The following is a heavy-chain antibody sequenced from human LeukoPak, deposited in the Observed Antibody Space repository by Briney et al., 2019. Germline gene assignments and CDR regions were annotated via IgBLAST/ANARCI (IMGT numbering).Heavy chain of an antibody. V-gene: IGHV1-18*04. D-gene: IGHD1-7*01. Sequence: GASVKVSCKPSEYTFTGYYMHWVRQAPGQGLEGMGWISTGNGNTNYGQKFQGGVTMTTDTSTGTAYMELRSLRSDDTAMYYCARANNWNYALGYWGQGTLVTVSS. CDR3: ARANNWNYALGY. CDR1: EYTFTGYY. J-gene: IGHJ4*02. CDR2: ISTGNGNT.